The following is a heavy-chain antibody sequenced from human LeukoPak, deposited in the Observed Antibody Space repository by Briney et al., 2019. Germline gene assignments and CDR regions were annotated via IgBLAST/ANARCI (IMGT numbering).Heavy chain of an antibody. J-gene: IGHJ4*02. CDR1: GFTFSSYA. CDR3: ARGPATAIDY. V-gene: IGHV3-53*01. CDR2: IYSGGST. Sequence: GGSLRLSCAASGFTFSSYAMHWVRQAPGKGLEWVSVIYSGGSTYYADSVKGRFTISRDNSKNTLYLQMNSLRAEDTAVYYCARGPATAIDYWGQGTLVTVSS. D-gene: IGHD2-21*02.